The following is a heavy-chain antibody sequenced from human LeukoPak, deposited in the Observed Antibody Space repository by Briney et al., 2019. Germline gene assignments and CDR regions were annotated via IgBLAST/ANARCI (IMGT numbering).Heavy chain of an antibody. J-gene: IGHJ4*02. CDR3: ARLPISRSKDDIDY. CDR2: IYTSGST. V-gene: IGHV4-4*07. D-gene: IGHD1-14*01. CDR1: GGSISSYY. Sequence: KPSETLSLTCTVSGGSISSYYWSWIRQPAGKGLEWIGRIYTSGSTSYNPSLKTRVTMSVDTSKNQFSLNLNSVTAADTAVYFCARLPISRSKDDIDYWGQGTLVTVSS.